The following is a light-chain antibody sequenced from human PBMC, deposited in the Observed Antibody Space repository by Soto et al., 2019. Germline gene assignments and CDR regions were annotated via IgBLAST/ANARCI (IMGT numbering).Light chain of an antibody. Sequence: QSVLTQPPSASGTPGQSLTMSCSGSSSNVGSHFVYWYQHLPGTAPKLLIYRDAQRPSGVPARFFGSKSGTSASLAISGLRSEDEADYYSAVWDDSLTGWVFGGGTKLTVL. CDR3: AVWDDSLTGWV. CDR1: SSNVGSHF. CDR2: RDA. J-gene: IGLJ3*02. V-gene: IGLV1-47*01.